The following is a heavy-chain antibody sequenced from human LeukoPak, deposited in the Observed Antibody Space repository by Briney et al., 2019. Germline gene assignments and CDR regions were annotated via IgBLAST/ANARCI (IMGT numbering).Heavy chain of an antibody. V-gene: IGHV4-61*02. D-gene: IGHD1-26*01. Sequence: SETLSLTCTVSGNSISSGDNYWNWIRQPAVKGLEGLEWIGRIYTSGSTNYNPSLKSRVTMSVDTSKNQFSLNLSSVTAADTAVYYCARDTGGSYYPYYFDYWGQGTLVTVSS. J-gene: IGHJ4*02. CDR1: GNSISSGDNY. CDR2: IYTSGST. CDR3: ARDTGGSYYPYYFDY.